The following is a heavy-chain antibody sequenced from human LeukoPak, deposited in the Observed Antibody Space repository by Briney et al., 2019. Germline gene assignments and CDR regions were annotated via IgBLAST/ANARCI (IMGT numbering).Heavy chain of an antibody. D-gene: IGHD3-10*01. CDR2: ISYDGSNK. CDR3: AKAGDSPSNWFDP. Sequence: GGSLRLSCAASGFTFSSYGMHWVRQAPGKGLEWVAVISYDGSNKYYADSVKGRFTISRDNSKNTLYLQMNSLRAEDTAVYYCAKAGDSPSNWFDPWGQGTLVTVSS. J-gene: IGHJ5*02. CDR1: GFTFSSYG. V-gene: IGHV3-30*18.